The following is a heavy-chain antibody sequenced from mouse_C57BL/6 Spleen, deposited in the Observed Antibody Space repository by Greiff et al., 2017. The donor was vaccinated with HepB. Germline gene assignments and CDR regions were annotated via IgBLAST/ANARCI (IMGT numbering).Heavy chain of an antibody. J-gene: IGHJ4*01. CDR1: GFTFSSYA. Sequence: EVKLQESGGGLVKPGGSLKLSCAASGFTFSSYAMSWVRQTPEKRLEWVATISDGGSYTYYPDNVKGRFTISRDNAKNNLYLQMSHLKSEDTAMYYCARDRFLYAMDYWGQGTSVTVSS. CDR2: ISDGGSYT. CDR3: ARDRFLYAMDY. V-gene: IGHV5-4*01.